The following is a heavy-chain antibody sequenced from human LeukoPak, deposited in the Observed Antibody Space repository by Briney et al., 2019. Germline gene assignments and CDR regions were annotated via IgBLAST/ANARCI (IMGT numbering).Heavy chain of an antibody. CDR2: IYYSGST. CDR1: GGSISSSSYY. CDR3: ARDKVDTAIVPSFDI. J-gene: IGHJ3*02. Sequence: SETLSLTCTVSGGSISSSSYYWGWIRQPPGKGLEWIGSIYYSGSTYYNPSLKSRVTISVDTSKNQFSLKLSSVTAADTAVYYCARDKVDTAIVPSFDIWGQGTMVTVSS. D-gene: IGHD5-18*01. V-gene: IGHV4-39*07.